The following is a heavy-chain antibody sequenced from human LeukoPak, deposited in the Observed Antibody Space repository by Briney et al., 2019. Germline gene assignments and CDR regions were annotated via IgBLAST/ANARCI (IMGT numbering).Heavy chain of an antibody. J-gene: IGHJ4*02. CDR3: ASLLSPGGDFDY. D-gene: IGHD3-16*01. CDR1: GGSISSSSYY. Sequence: SETLSLTCTVSGGSISSSSYYWGWIRQPPGKGLEWIGSIYYSGSTYYNPSLKSRVTISVDTSKNQFSLKLSSVTAADTAVYYCASLLSPGGDFDYWGQGTLVTVSS. V-gene: IGHV4-39*07. CDR2: IYYSGST.